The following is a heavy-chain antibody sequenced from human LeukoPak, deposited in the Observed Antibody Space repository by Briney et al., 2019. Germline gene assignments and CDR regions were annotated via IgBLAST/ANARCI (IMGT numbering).Heavy chain of an antibody. CDR3: ARVTPMGNDYTYYFDY. J-gene: IGHJ4*02. V-gene: IGHV4-30-2*01. CDR1: GGSISSGGYY. CDR2: IYHSGST. D-gene: IGHD4-11*01. Sequence: SETLSLTCTVSGGSISSGGYYWSWIRQPPGKGLEWIGYIYHSGSTYYNPSLKSRVTISVDRSKNQFSLKLSSVTAADTAVYYCARVTPMGNDYTYYFDYWGQGTLVTVSS.